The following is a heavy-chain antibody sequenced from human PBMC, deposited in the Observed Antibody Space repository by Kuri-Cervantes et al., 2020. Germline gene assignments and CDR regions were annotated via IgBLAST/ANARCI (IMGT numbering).Heavy chain of an antibody. CDR3: ARSESGSYYYYYGMDV. D-gene: IGHD1-26*01. CDR1: GDSVSGSTYY. Sequence: LRLSCTISGDSVSGSTYYWSWIRQPAGKGLEWIGRIYTSGSTNYNPSLKSRVTISVDTSKNQFSLKLSSVTAADTAVYYCARSESGSYYYYYGMDVWGQGTTVTVSS. CDR2: IYTSGST. V-gene: IGHV4-61*02. J-gene: IGHJ6*02.